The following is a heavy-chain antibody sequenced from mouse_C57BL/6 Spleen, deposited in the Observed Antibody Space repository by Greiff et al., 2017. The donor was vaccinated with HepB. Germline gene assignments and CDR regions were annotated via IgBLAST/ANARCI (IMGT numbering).Heavy chain of an antibody. CDR3: ARLFITTVVAPFDY. J-gene: IGHJ2*01. CDR2: ISSGGSYT. V-gene: IGHV5-6*02. D-gene: IGHD1-1*01. Sequence: EVKLVESGGDLVKPGGSLKISCAASGFTFSSYGMSWVRQTPDKRLEWVATISSGGSYTYYPDSVKGRFTISRDNAKNTLYLQMSSLKSEDTALYYCARLFITTVVAPFDYWGQGTTLTVSS. CDR1: GFTFSSYG.